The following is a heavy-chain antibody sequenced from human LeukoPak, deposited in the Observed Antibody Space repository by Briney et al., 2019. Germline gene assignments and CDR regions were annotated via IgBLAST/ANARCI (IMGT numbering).Heavy chain of an antibody. D-gene: IGHD4-17*01. CDR3: AKERPMTTVSRGVSY. CDR2: ISGSGGST. CDR1: GFTFSSYA. J-gene: IGHJ4*02. V-gene: IGHV3-23*01. Sequence: SGGSLRLSCAASGFTFSSYAMSWVRQAPGKGLEWVSAISGSGGSTYYADSVKGRFTISRDNSKNALYLQMNSLRAEDTAVYYCAKERPMTTVSRGVSYWGQGTLVTVSS.